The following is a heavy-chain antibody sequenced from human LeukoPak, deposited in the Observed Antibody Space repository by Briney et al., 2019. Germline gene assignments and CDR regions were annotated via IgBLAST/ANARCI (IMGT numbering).Heavy chain of an antibody. D-gene: IGHD4-17*01. CDR3: ARGGGPTVTDAFDI. CDR2: IIPIFGTA. V-gene: IGHV1-69*13. CDR1: GYTFTGYY. Sequence: SVTVSCKASGYTFTGYYMHWVRQAPGQGLEWMGGIIPIFGTANYAQKFQGRVTITADESTSTAYMELSSLRSEDTAVYYCARGGGPTVTDAFDIWGQGTMVTVSS. J-gene: IGHJ3*02.